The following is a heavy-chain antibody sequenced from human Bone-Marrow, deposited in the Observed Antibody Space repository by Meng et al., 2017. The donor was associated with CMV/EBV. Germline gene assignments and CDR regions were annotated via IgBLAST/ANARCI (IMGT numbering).Heavy chain of an antibody. CDR3: ARELSDRGDDAFDI. D-gene: IGHD2-15*01. Sequence: GSLRLSCTVSGGSISSYYWSWIRQPPGKGLEWIGYIYYGGSTNYNPSLKSRVTISVDTSKNQFSLKLSSVTAADTAVYYCARELSDRGDDAFDIWGQGTMVTVSS. CDR1: GGSISSYY. CDR2: IYYGGST. V-gene: IGHV4-59*01. J-gene: IGHJ3*02.